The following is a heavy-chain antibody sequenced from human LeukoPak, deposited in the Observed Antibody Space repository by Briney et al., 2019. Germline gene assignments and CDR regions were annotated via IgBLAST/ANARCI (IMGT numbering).Heavy chain of an antibody. CDR3: AREINSRRGTMVRGVINH. V-gene: IGHV1-2*02. CDR2: INPDSGGT. J-gene: IGHJ5*02. Sequence: ASVKVSFKASGYTFTGYYMHWVRQAPGQGLEWMGWINPDSGGTNYAQKFQGRVTMTRDTSISTAYMELSRLRSDDTAVYYCAREINSRRGTMVRGVINHWGQGTLVTVSS. D-gene: IGHD3-10*01. CDR1: GYTFTGYY.